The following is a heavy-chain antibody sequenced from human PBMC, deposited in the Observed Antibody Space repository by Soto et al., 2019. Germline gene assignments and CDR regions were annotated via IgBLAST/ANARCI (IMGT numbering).Heavy chain of an antibody. CDR3: AKEGLTLAGDIVATTADY. Sequence: GGSLRLSCAASGFTFSSYAMSWVRQAPGKGLEWVSAISGSGGSTYYADSGKGRFTISRDNSKNTLYLQMNSLRAEDTAVYYCAKEGLTLAGDIVATTADYWGQGTLVTVSS. CDR1: GFTFSSYA. J-gene: IGHJ4*02. V-gene: IGHV3-23*01. D-gene: IGHD5-12*01. CDR2: ISGSGGST.